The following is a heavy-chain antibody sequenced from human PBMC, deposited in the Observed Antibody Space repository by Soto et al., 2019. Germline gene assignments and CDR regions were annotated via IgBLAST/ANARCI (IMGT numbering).Heavy chain of an antibody. CDR2: INHGGST. Sequence: SSETLSLTCAVYIGSFSGYYWSWIRQPPGKGLEWIGAINHGGSTNYNPSLKSRVTISADTSKNQFSLRLTSVTAADTAVYYCARGRGYSYGYDYWGQGTLVTVSSGKPRAGGSLRLSCAASGFTFSDSTMHWFDPWGQGTLVTVSS. CDR3: ARGRGYSYGYDYWGQGTLVTVSSGKPRAGGSLRLSCAASGFTFSDSTMHWFDP. D-gene: IGHD5-18*01. CDR1: IGSFSGYY. V-gene: IGHV4-34*01. J-gene: IGHJ5*02.